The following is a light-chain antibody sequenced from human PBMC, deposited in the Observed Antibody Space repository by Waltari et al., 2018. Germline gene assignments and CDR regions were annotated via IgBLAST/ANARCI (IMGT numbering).Light chain of an antibody. CDR1: QAINTY. V-gene: IGKV1-39*01. Sequence: DIRMTQSPSSLSASVGDRVTITCWASQAINTYLNWYQQQPGKAPKLLIYAASRLHRGVPSRFSGSGSGTDFTLTISRLQPEDFATYYCQQSYFTPRGNFGPGTRVDL. CDR3: QQSYFTPRGN. CDR2: AAS. J-gene: IGKJ3*01.